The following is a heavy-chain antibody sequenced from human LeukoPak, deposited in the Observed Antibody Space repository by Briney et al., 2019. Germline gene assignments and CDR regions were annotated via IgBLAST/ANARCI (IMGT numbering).Heavy chain of an antibody. D-gene: IGHD2-2*02. CDR1: GGSISNSNYY. V-gene: IGHV4-39*01. Sequence: SETLSLTCTVSGGSISNSNYYWGWIRQPPGKGLEWIGSIYYSGNTYYKPSLKSRVTISVDTSKNQFSLKLSSVTAADTAVYYCARGKTAPATAIKTTFDYWGQGTLVTVSS. J-gene: IGHJ4*02. CDR3: ARGKTAPATAIKTTFDY. CDR2: IYYSGNT.